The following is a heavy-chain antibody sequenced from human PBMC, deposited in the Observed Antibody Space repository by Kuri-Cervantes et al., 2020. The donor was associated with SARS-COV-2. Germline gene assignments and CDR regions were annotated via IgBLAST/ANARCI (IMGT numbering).Heavy chain of an antibody. V-gene: IGHV3-23*01. Sequence: GGSLRLSCAASGFNFDNYAMYWVRQAPGKGLEWVSGVSDDGATTYYADSVKGRFTISRDNSKNTLYLQMNSLRAEDTAVYYCARWSIVGATRGLLRYYGMDVWGQGTTVTVSS. CDR3: ARWSIVGATRGLLRYYGMDV. CDR2: VSDDGATT. CDR1: GFNFDNYA. J-gene: IGHJ6*02. D-gene: IGHD1-26*01.